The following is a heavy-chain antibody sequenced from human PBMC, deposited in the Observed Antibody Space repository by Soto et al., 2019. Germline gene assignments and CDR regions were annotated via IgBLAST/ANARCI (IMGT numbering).Heavy chain of an antibody. CDR1: GGSFSGYY. V-gene: IGHV4-34*01. J-gene: IGHJ4*02. CDR3: ARSEYFNGYPGGALAS. Sequence: SETLSLTCAVYGGSFSGYYWSWIRQPPGKGLEWIGEINHSGSTNYNPSLKSRVTISVDTSKNQFSLKLSSVTAADPAVYYCARSEYFNGYPGGALASGAQGPLVP. D-gene: IGHD3-9*01. CDR2: INHSGST.